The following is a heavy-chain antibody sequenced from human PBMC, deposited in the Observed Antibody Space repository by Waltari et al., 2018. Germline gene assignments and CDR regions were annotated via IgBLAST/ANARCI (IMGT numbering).Heavy chain of an antibody. CDR3: ARVAFQFGTTEREDALDI. CDR1: GGPFSGHF. V-gene: IGHV4-34*02. Sequence: QVQLQQGGAGLLKPSETLSLTCTVHGGPFSGHFWSWTRQPPGKGLGWLGEIDHRGSTHYNPSFRSRVTISVDTSKNQFSLQLNSVTAADTALYYCARVAFQFGTTEREDALDIWGQGTMVTVSS. CDR2: IDHRGST. D-gene: IGHD1-1*01. J-gene: IGHJ3*02.